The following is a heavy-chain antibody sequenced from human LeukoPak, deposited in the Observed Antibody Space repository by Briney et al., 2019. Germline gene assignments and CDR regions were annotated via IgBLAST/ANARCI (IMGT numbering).Heavy chain of an antibody. CDR1: GFTFSDYY. CDR3: ARDRAALRYLDY. CDR2: ISSSGSSI. J-gene: IGHJ4*02. V-gene: IGHV3-11*01. Sequence: GGSLRLSCAAPGFTFSDYYMSWIRQVPGKGLEWLSYISSSGSSIYYADSVKGRFTISRDNAKNSLYLEMKSLRAEDTAVCYCARDRAALRYLDYWGQGTLVTVSS. D-gene: IGHD6-6*01.